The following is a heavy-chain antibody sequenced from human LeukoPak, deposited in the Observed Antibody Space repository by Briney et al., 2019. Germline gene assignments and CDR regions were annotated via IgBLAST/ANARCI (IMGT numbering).Heavy chain of an antibody. Sequence: GASVKVSCKASGGTFSSYAISWVRQAPGQGLEWMGGIIPIFGTANYAQKFQGRVTITADESTSTAYMELSSLRSEDTAVYYCARVTLGYSRGGDNYYYYGMDVWGQGTTVSVSS. CDR3: ARVTLGYSRGGDNYYYYGMDV. V-gene: IGHV1-69*13. D-gene: IGHD6-19*01. CDR2: IIPIFGTA. CDR1: GGTFSSYA. J-gene: IGHJ6*02.